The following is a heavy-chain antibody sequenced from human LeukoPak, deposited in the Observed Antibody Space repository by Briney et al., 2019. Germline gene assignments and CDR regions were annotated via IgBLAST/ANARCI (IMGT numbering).Heavy chain of an antibody. CDR3: ARRDSGWYGRPLNWFDP. D-gene: IGHD6-19*01. V-gene: IGHV4-4*02. CDR1: GGSISSSNW. J-gene: IGHJ5*02. CDR2: IYHSGST. Sequence: PSGTLSLTCAVSGGSISSSNWWSWVRQPPGKGLEWIGEIYHSGSTNYNPSLKSRVTISVDKSKNQFSLKLSSVTAADTAVYYCARRDSGWYGRPLNWFDPWGRGTLVTVSS.